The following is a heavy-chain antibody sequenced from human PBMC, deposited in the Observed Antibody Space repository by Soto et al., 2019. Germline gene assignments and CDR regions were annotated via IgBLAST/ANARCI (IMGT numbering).Heavy chain of an antibody. V-gene: IGHV3-30-3*01. CDR2: ISYDGSNK. D-gene: IGHD2-15*01. Sequence: QVQLVESGGGVVQPGRSLRLSCAASGFTFSSYAMHWVRQAPGKGLEWVAVISYDGSNKYYAESVKGRFTIYRDNSKNTLYLQMNSQTAEDTAVYDCARMASFYCSGGSFYPPSGMDVWGQGTTVTVSS. CDR3: ARMASFYCSGGSFYPPSGMDV. CDR1: GFTFSSYA. J-gene: IGHJ6*02.